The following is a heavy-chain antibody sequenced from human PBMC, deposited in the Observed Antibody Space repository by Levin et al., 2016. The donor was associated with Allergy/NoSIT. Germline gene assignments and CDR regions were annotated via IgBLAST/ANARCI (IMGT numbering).Heavy chain of an antibody. CDR2: VFDTGRS. Sequence: SETLSLTCSVSSGSLTSYYWSWIRQTPGDGLEWIGAVFDTGRSESNPSLKSRVSISIDTSKNQFSLSLTSVTAADTAVYYCARDRHYGVRDWFEPWGQGVLVTVSS. D-gene: IGHD3-10*01. CDR3: ARDRHYGVRDWFEP. CDR1: SGSLTSYY. V-gene: IGHV4-59*12. J-gene: IGHJ5*02.